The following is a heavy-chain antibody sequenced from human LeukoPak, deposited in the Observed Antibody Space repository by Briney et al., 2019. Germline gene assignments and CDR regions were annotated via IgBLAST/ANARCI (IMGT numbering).Heavy chain of an antibody. CDR3: ARDPVYYDSSGYNDAFDI. CDR2: INPNSGGT. D-gene: IGHD3-22*01. J-gene: IGHJ3*02. CDR1: GYTFTGYY. Sequence: ASVKVSCXASGYTFTGYYMHWVRQAPGQGLEWMGRINPNSGGTNYAQKFQGRVTMTRDTSISTAHMELSRLRSDDTAVYYCARDPVYYDSSGYNDAFDIWGQGTMVTVSS. V-gene: IGHV1-2*06.